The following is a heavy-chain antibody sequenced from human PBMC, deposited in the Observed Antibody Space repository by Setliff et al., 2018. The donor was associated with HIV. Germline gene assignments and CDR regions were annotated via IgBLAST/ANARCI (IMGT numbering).Heavy chain of an antibody. J-gene: IGHJ6*03. Sequence: PGGSLRLSCVASGFTFSYSAMTWVRQAPGKGLEWVSYISGLGGGTIYYADSVRGRFTISRDDAEKSVYLQMNSLRAEDTAVYYCARAGVVEGYYYYYYMDVWGKGTTVTVSS. CDR2: ISGLGGGTI. V-gene: IGHV3-48*01. D-gene: IGHD2-15*01. CDR1: GFTFSYSA. CDR3: ARAGVVEGYYYYYYMDV.